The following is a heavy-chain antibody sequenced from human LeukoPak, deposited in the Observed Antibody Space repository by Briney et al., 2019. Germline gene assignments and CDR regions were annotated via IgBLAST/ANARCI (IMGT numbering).Heavy chain of an antibody. V-gene: IGHV1-69*06. J-gene: IGHJ3*02. D-gene: IGHD2-15*01. CDR3: ARAGVVVVAATDHDAFDI. CDR2: IIPIFGTA. CDR1: GGTFSSYA. Sequence: ASVKVSCKASGGTFSSYAISWVRQAPGHGLEWMGGIIPIFGTANYAQKFQGRVTITADKSTSTAYMELSSLRSEDTAVYYCARAGVVVVAATDHDAFDIWGQGTMVTVSS.